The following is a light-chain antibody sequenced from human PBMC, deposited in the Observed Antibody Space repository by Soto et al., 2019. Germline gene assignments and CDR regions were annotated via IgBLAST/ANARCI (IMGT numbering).Light chain of an antibody. CDR1: QSLLYNVNNKNY. J-gene: IGKJ4*01. CDR2: WAS. V-gene: IGKV4-1*01. Sequence: DIVMTQSPDSLAVSLGERATIKCKSSQSLLYNVNNKNYLGWYQQKAGQPPKLLLYWASYRESGVSDRFSGSGSGTDFALTISSLQAEDVAVYYCQQYNNWPLTFGGGTKVEIK. CDR3: QQYNNWPLT.